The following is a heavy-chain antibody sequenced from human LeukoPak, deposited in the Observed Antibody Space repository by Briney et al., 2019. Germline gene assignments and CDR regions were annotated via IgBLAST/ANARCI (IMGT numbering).Heavy chain of an antibody. CDR2: IYYSGST. Sequence: SETLSLTCTVSGGSISSYYWSWIRQPPGKGLEWIGYIYYSGSTNYNPSLKSRVPISVDTSKNQFSLKLSSVTAADTAVYYCARRRDGYNYFDYWGQGTLVTVSS. CDR1: GGSISSYY. V-gene: IGHV4-59*01. CDR3: ARRRDGYNYFDY. D-gene: IGHD5-24*01. J-gene: IGHJ4*02.